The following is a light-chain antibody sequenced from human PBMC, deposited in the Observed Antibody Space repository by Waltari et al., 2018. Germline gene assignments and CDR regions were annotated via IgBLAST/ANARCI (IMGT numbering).Light chain of an antibody. CDR3: QQYNDLLT. Sequence: EIVMTQSPATLSLSPGETATLSCRASQSVGSYLAWYHQKPGQAPKLLVHGAYSRATGIPDRFSGSWSRTDFTLTIRSLEPEDVGVYHCQQYNDLLTFGGGTKVEIK. V-gene: IGKV3D-15*01. CDR1: QSVGSY. J-gene: IGKJ4*02. CDR2: GAY.